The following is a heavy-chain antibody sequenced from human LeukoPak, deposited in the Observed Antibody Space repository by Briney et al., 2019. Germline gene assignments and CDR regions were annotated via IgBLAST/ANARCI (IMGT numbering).Heavy chain of an antibody. Sequence: PSETLSLTCAVYGVPFRGFFWSWLRQAPGKGLEWIGEVSHSGSSNYNPSLKSRINISLDTSKSQFSLRLTSVTAADTAVYYCARGIFYGGRNQYIWLDLWGQGTLVTVSS. CDR3: ARGIFYGGRNQYIWLDL. CDR1: GVPFRGFF. V-gene: IGHV4-34*01. CDR2: VSHSGSS. J-gene: IGHJ5*02. D-gene: IGHD4-23*01.